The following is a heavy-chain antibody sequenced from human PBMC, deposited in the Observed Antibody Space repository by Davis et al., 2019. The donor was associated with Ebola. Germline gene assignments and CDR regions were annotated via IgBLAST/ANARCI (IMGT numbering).Heavy chain of an antibody. D-gene: IGHD3-10*01. CDR3: ARGESGSV. CDR2: IIPMLDIT. CDR1: GGTFSRST. Sequence: AASVKVSCKAPGGTFSRSTISWVRQAPGQGLEWMGRIIPMLDITDYARKFQGRVTITADKSTITAYMELRSLISEDTAVYYCARGESGSVWGQGTTVTVS. J-gene: IGHJ6*02. V-gene: IGHV1-69*02.